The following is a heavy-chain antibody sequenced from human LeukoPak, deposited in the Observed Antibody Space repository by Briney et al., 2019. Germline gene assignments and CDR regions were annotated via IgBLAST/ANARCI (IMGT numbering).Heavy chain of an antibody. V-gene: IGHV3-23*01. Sequence: GGSLRLSCAASGFSFSSYAMSWVRQAPGKGLEWVSAISESGGYTNYADSVKGRFTVSRDNSKNTLYLQMNTLRAEDTAVYYCAKCLDAFDIWGQGTMVTVSS. CDR1: GFSFSSYA. J-gene: IGHJ3*02. CDR3: AKCLDAFDI. CDR2: ISESGGYT.